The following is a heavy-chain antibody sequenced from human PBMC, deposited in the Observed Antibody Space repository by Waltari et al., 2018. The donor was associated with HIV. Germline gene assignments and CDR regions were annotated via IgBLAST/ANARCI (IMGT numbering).Heavy chain of an antibody. J-gene: IGHJ4*01. CDR2: NNPDSGDT. CDR3: ARGEDISLTHLPPGFRLEF. V-gene: IGHV1-2*06. D-gene: IGHD5-12*01. CDR1: GDSFTTYF. Sequence: QTLLLQSASQVKTPGASATLSCKVSGDSFTTYFLSWLPPAPGQGFEWLGRNNPDSGDTTSAQTFKSTVTMTRDTSSAATYMELTRWTSADTAIYFCARGEDISLTHLPPGFRLEFWGHGTLVTVSS.